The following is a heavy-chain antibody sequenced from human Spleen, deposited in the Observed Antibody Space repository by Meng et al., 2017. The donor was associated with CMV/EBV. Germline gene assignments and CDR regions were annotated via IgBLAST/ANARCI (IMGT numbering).Heavy chain of an antibody. Sequence: GGSLRLSCAASGFKFSDYGMNWVRQAPGKGLEWVAVISHDGRNIYYPDSLKGRFTISRDNSKNTLYLQMNSLRLDDTAIYYCASPPSSGRDYWGRGTLVTVSS. D-gene: IGHD6-19*01. V-gene: IGHV3-30*03. CDR1: GFKFSDYG. J-gene: IGHJ4*02. CDR2: ISHDGRNI. CDR3: ASPPSSGRDY.